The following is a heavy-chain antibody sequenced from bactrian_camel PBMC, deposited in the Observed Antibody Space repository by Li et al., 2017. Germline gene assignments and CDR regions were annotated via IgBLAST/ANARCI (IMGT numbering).Heavy chain of an antibody. V-gene: IGHV3S40*01. J-gene: IGHJ4*01. Sequence: VQLVESGGGSVQAGGSLRLSCTISGFTFSGKCMGWFRQAPGKERERVAVIHTSSGNPNYADSVKGRFTVSQDDAKNTVYLQMSSLKPEDTAMYRCASYLCLRGLRTLVRGEEPDHWGQGTQVTVS. CDR1: GFTFSGKC. CDR3: ASYLCLRGLRTLVRGEEPDH. D-gene: IGHD6*01. CDR2: IHTSSGNP.